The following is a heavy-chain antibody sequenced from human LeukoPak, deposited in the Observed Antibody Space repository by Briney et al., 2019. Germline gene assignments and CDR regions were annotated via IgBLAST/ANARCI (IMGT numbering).Heavy chain of an antibody. J-gene: IGHJ5*02. CDR3: ARDLGWFDP. V-gene: IGHV1-2*02. CDR1: GYTFTGYY. CDR2: INPNSGGT. Sequence: ASVKVSCKASGYTFTGYYTHWVRQAPGQGLEWKGWINPNSGGTNYAQKFQGRVTMTRDTSISTAYMELSSLRSDDTAVYYCARDLGWFDPWGQGTLVTVSS.